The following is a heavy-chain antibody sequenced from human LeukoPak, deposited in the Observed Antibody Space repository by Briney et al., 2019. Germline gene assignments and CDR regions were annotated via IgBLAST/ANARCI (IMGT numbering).Heavy chain of an antibody. CDR3: VVARRSAFDY. CDR2: INPSGGST. D-gene: IGHD2-15*01. Sequence: ASVKVSCTASGYTFTSYYMHWVRQAPGQGLEWMGIINPSGGSTSYAQKFQGRVTMTRDTSISTAYMELSRLRSDDTAVYYCVVARRSAFDYWGQGTLVTVSS. J-gene: IGHJ4*02. V-gene: IGHV1-46*01. CDR1: GYTFTSYY.